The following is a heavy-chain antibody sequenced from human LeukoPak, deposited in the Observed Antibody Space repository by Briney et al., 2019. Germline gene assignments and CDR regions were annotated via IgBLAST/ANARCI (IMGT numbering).Heavy chain of an antibody. CDR3: AEVNTD. J-gene: IGHJ4*02. V-gene: IGHV3-7*01. D-gene: IGHD3-22*01. CDR2: INQDGSEK. CDR1: GFTFSSHW. Sequence: PGGSLRLSCAASGFTFSSHWMHWVRQAPGKGLEWVANINQDGSEKYYVDSVKGRFTISRDNAKNSLYLQMNSLRAEDTAVYYCAEVNTDWGQGTLVTVSS.